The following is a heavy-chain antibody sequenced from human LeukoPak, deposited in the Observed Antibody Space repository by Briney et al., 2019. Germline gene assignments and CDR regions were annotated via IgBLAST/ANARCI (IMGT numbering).Heavy chain of an antibody. D-gene: IGHD4-23*01. Sequence: ASVKVSCKASGYTFTSYGISWVRQAPGQGLEWMGWISAYNGNTNYAQKFQGRVTMTRDMSTSTVYMELSSLRSEDTAVYYCARGGTTVVIGYYYYYMDVWGKGTTVTVSS. J-gene: IGHJ6*03. CDR1: GYTFTSYG. CDR3: ARGGTTVVIGYYYYYMDV. V-gene: IGHV1-18*01. CDR2: ISAYNGNT.